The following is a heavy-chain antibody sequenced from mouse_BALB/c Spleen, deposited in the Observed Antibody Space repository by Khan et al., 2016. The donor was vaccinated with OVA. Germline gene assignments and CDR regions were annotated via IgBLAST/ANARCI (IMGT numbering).Heavy chain of an antibody. CDR1: GYSFTGYY. V-gene: IGHV1S34*01. CDR2: ISCYNGST. D-gene: IGHD1-1*01. CDR3: ARGDYYGSSAFAY. Sequence: LVKTGASVKISCKASGYSFTGYYMHWVQQSPGKSLEWIGYISCYNGSTTYNQKFKGKATFTVDTSSSTVYMQFNSLTSEDSAVCYGARGDYYGSSAFAYWGQGTLVTVSA. J-gene: IGHJ3*01.